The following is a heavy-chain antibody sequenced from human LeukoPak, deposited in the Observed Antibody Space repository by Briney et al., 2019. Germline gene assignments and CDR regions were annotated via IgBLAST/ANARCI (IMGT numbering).Heavy chain of an antibody. CDR3: VRSADRVIRGAPPYYFYYMDV. Sequence: SETLSLTCSVSGFSITTGYYWAWIRQPPGKGLEWIGSIYYSGSTYYNPSLKSRVTISVDTSKNQFSLKLSSVTAADTAVYYCVRSADRVIRGAPPYYFYYMDVWGKGTTVTVSS. CDR1: GFSITTGYY. V-gene: IGHV4-38-2*02. CDR2: IYYSGST. J-gene: IGHJ6*03. D-gene: IGHD3-10*01.